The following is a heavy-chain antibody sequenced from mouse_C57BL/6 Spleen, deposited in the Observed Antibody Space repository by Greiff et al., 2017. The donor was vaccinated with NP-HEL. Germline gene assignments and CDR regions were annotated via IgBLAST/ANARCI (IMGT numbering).Heavy chain of an antibody. D-gene: IGHD2-4*01. J-gene: IGHJ4*01. V-gene: IGHV5-6*02. Sequence: EVMLVESGGDLVKPGGSLKLSCAASGFTFSSYGMSWVRQTPDKRLEWVATISSGGSYTYYPDSVKGRFTISRDNAKNTLYLQMSSLKSEDTAMYYCARESTMITTGGYYYAMDYWGQGTSVTVSS. CDR3: ARESTMITTGGYYYAMDY. CDR2: ISSGGSYT. CDR1: GFTFSSYG.